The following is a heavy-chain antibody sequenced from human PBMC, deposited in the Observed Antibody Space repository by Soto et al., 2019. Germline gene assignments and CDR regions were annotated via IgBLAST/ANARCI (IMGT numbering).Heavy chain of an antibody. CDR1: GFSLSTSGMC. D-gene: IGHD6-13*01. V-gene: IGHV2-70*01. CDR3: ARIAAAGTGYYYGMDV. CDR2: IDWDDDK. Sequence: ESGPRLVNPTQTLTLTCTFSGFSLSTSGMCVSWIRQPPGKALEWLALIDWDDDKYYSTSLKTRLTISKDTSKNQVVLTMTNMDPVDTATYYCARIAAAGTGYYYGMDVWGQGTTVTVSS. J-gene: IGHJ6*02.